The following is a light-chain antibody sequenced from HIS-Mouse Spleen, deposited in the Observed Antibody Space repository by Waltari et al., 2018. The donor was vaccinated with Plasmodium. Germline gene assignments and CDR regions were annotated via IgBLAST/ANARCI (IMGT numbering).Light chain of an antibody. CDR1: SDINVGSYN. J-gene: IGLJ3*02. CDR2: YYSDSDK. Sequence: QPVLTQPPSSSASPGESARLTCTLPSDINVGSYNIYWYQQKPGSPPRYLLYYYSDSDKGQGSGVHSRFSGSNDASAKTWILLITGLQAEDEADYYRMIWPSNASGVFGGGTKLTVL. CDR3: MIWPSNASGV. V-gene: IGLV5-37*01.